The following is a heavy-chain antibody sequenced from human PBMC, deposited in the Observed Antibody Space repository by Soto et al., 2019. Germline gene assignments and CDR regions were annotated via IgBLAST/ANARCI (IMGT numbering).Heavy chain of an antibody. Sequence: EVQLVESGGGLVKPGGSLRLSCAASGFTFSSYSMNWVRQAPGKGLEWVSSISSSSSYIYYADSVKGRFTISRDNAKNSLYLQMNSLRAEDTAVYYCAREEEQQLWILDYWGQGTLVTVSS. V-gene: IGHV3-21*01. J-gene: IGHJ4*02. CDR2: ISSSSSYI. D-gene: IGHD6-13*01. CDR1: GFTFSSYS. CDR3: AREEEQQLWILDY.